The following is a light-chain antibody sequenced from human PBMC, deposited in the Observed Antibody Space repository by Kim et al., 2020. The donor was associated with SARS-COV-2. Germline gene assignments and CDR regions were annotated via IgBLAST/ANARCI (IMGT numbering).Light chain of an antibody. CDR2: SND. CDR1: RSNIGRNS. V-gene: IGLV1-44*01. CDR3: AAWDDSLNVV. J-gene: IGLJ2*01. Sequence: PGQRVTISCSGSRSNIGRNSVNWYQQFPGMAPKILIYSNDQRSSGVPDRFSGSKSGTAASLAITELRSEDEAEYFCAAWDDSLNVVFGGGTQLTVL.